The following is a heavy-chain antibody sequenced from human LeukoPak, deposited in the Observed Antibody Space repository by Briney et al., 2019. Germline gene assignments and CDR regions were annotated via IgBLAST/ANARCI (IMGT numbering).Heavy chain of an antibody. CDR3: TRPFWGVAGTYYYYYMDV. J-gene: IGHJ6*03. CDR2: IRSKANSYAT. D-gene: IGHD6-19*01. Sequence: PGGSLRLSCAASGFTFSNAWMSWVRQAPGKGLEWVGRIRSKANSYATAYAASVKGRFTISRDDSKNTAYLQMNSLKTEDTAVYYCTRPFWGVAGTYYYYYMDVWGKGTTVTVSS. V-gene: IGHV3-73*01. CDR1: GFTFSNAW.